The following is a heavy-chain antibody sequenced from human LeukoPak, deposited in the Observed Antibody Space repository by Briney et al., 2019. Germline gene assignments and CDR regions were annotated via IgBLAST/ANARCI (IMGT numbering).Heavy chain of an antibody. CDR2: VYSGGST. CDR3: ARDVHEGYYYYYGMDV. V-gene: IGHV3-66*01. Sequence: GGSLRLSCAASGFTVSSNYMSWVRRAPGKGLEWVSVVYSGGSTYYADSVKGRFTISRDNSKNTLYLQMNSLRAEDTAVYYCARDVHEGYYYYYGMDVWGQGTTVTVSS. CDR1: GFTVSSNY. J-gene: IGHJ6*02.